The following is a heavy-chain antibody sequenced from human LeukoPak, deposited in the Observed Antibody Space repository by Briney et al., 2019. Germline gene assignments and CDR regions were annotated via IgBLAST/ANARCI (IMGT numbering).Heavy chain of an antibody. CDR3: ARGRQQLLMIEFDP. CDR2: FDPEDGET. Sequence: ASVKVSCKVSGYTLTELSMHWVRQAPGKGLEWMGGFDPEDGETIYAQKFQGRVTMTRDTSISTAYMELSRLRSDDTAVYYCARGRQQLLMIEFDPWGQGTLVTVSS. J-gene: IGHJ5*02. CDR1: GYTLTELS. V-gene: IGHV1-24*01. D-gene: IGHD6-13*01.